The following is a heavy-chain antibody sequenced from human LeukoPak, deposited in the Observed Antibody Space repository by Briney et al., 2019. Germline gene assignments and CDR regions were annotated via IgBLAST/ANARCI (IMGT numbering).Heavy chain of an antibody. CDR3: VRHRSYGYGRPRSLDY. Sequence: PSETLSLTCTVSGGSISSYYWGWIRQPPGKGLEWIGYIYYSGSTNYNPSLKSRVTISVDMSKNQFSLKLSSVTAADTAVYYCVRHRSYGYGRPRSLDYWGQGTLVTVSS. CDR2: IYYSGST. D-gene: IGHD5-18*01. J-gene: IGHJ4*02. CDR1: GGSISSYY. V-gene: IGHV4-59*08.